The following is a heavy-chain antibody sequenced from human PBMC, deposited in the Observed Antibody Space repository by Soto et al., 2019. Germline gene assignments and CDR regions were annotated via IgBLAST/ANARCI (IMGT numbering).Heavy chain of an antibody. V-gene: IGHV4-34*01. CDR1: GGSFSAYY. CDR3: ARDPNGEQRGLDY. Sequence: QVQLQQWGAGLLKPSETLSLTCAVNGGSFSAYYWSWIRQPPGKGLEWIGEINHSGSTNYNPSLKSRVTISVDTSKNQFSLKLSSVTAADTAVYYCARDPNGEQRGLDYWGQGALVTVSS. J-gene: IGHJ4*02. D-gene: IGHD6-25*01. CDR2: INHSGST.